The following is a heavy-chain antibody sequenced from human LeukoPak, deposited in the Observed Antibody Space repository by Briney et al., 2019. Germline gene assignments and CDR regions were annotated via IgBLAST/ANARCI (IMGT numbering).Heavy chain of an antibody. CDR3: ATLVWFGAEPFDY. CDR1: GFTFSSYS. CDR2: ISSSSSYI. J-gene: IGHJ4*02. V-gene: IGHV3-21*01. Sequence: PGGYLRLSCAASGFTFSSYSMNWVRQAPGKGLEWVSSISSSSSYIYYADSVKGRFTISRDNAKNSLYLQMNSLRAEDTAVYYCATLVWFGAEPFDYWGQGPLVTVSS. D-gene: IGHD3-10*01.